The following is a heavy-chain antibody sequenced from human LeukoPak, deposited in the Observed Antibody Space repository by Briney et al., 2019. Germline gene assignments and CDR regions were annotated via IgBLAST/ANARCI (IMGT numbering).Heavy chain of an antibody. D-gene: IGHD3-16*01. CDR3: AKDAQPRSRWFDP. CDR1: GFIFKDYW. Sequence: QTGGSLRLSCAASGFIFKDYWMIWVRQAPGKGLEWVANIKQDGSEKYYVDSVKGRFTISRDNAKNSLYLQMNTLRAEDTAVYYCAKDAQPRSRWFDPWGQGTLVTVSS. V-gene: IGHV3-7*03. CDR2: IKQDGSEK. J-gene: IGHJ5*02.